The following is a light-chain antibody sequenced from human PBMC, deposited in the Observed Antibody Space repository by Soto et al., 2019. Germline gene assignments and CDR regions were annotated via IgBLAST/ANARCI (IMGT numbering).Light chain of an antibody. V-gene: IGLV2-14*03. CDR2: DVI. Sequence: QSALTQPASVSDSPGQSITISCIGTSSDIGAFNHVSWHQQHPGKAPKLIIYDVINRPSGVSNRFSGSKTGNTASLIISGLQAEDEADYYCSSCTSSSSYVFGSGTKLTVL. CDR1: SSDIGAFNH. J-gene: IGLJ1*01. CDR3: SSCTSSSSYV.